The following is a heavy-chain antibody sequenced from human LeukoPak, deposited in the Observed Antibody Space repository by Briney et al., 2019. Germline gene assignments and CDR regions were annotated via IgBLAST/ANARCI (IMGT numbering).Heavy chain of an antibody. V-gene: IGHV4-34*01. CDR2: INHSGST. CDR3: ARDRAGDSFDI. CDR1: GGSFSGYY. D-gene: IGHD7-27*01. J-gene: IGHJ3*02. Sequence: SETLSLTCAVYGGSFSGYYWSWIRQPPGKGLEWIGEINHSGSTNYNPSLKSRVTISVDTSKNQSSLKLSSVTAADTAVYYCARDRAGDSFDIWGQGTMVTVSS.